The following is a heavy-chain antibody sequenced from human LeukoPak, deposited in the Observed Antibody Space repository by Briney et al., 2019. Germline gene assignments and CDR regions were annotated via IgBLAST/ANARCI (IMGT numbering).Heavy chain of an antibody. D-gene: IGHD3-10*01. V-gene: IGHV3-7*01. CDR1: GFSFSTYW. CDR2: IRQDGSEK. CDR3: ARLSAMVRGPEDIFYFEY. Sequence: GGSLRLSCETSGFSFSTYWMSWVRQAPGKGLEWVANIRQDGSEKYYVDSVKGRFTISRDIAKQSVFLQMNSLRAEDTALYCCARLSAMVRGPEDIFYFEYWGLGTLVTVSS. J-gene: IGHJ4*02.